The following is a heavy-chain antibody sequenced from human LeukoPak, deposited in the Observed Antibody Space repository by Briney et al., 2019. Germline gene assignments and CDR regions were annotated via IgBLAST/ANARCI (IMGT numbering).Heavy chain of an antibody. Sequence: GGSLRLSCAASGFTFSSYGMHWVRQAPGKGLEWVAVIWYDGSNKYYADSVKGRFTISRDNSKNTLYLQMNSLRAEDTAVCYCARAGPTYYDFWSGSFDYWGQGTLVTVSS. CDR1: GFTFSSYG. CDR2: IWYDGSNK. D-gene: IGHD3-3*01. CDR3: ARAGPTYYDFWSGSFDY. V-gene: IGHV3-33*01. J-gene: IGHJ4*02.